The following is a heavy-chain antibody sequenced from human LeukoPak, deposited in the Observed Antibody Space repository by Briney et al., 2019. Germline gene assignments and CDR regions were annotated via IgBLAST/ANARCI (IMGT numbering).Heavy chain of an antibody. Sequence: GGSLRLSCAASGFTFNSYAMHWVRQAPGKGLEWVALIWYDGSNKYYADSVKGRFTISRDNSKNTLYLQMNSLRPEDTAVYYCATEMATIVLDYWGQGTLVTVSS. CDR2: IWYDGSNK. V-gene: IGHV3-30*04. CDR3: ATEMATIVLDY. CDR1: GFTFNSYA. D-gene: IGHD5-24*01. J-gene: IGHJ4*02.